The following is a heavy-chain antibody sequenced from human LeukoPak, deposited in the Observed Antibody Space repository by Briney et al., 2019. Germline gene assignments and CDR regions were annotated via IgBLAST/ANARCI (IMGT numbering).Heavy chain of an antibody. D-gene: IGHD6-13*01. CDR3: AREVAAAGKGEWTLRGYYFDY. V-gene: IGHV3-7*01. CDR1: GFTFSSYG. J-gene: IGHJ4*02. CDR2: IKQDGSDQ. Sequence: GGSLRLSCAASGFTFSSYGMSWVRQAPGKGLEWVASIKQDGSDQYYVDSVKGRFTISRDNAKNSLYLQMNSLRVGDTAMYYCAREVAAAGKGEWTLRGYYFDYWGQGTLVTVSS.